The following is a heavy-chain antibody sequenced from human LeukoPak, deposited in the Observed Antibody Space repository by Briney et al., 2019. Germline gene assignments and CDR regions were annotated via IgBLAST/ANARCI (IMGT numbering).Heavy chain of an antibody. V-gene: IGHV4-38-2*02. J-gene: IGHJ3*02. D-gene: IGHD3-10*01. CDR1: GHSISSGYY. Sequence: PSEYLSLTCTVSGHSISSGYYWSWIRQPPGKGLEWIGEINHSGSTNYNPSLKSRVTISVDTSKNQFSLKLSSVTAADTAVYYCARPNMVRGVRAFDIWGQGTMVTVSS. CDR3: ARPNMVRGVRAFDI. CDR2: INHSGST.